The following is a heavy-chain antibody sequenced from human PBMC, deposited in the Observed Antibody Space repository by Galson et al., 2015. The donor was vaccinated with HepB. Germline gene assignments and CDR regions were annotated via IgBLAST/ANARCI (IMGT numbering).Heavy chain of an antibody. CDR2: INPNSGGT. V-gene: IGHV1-2*06. J-gene: IGHJ4*02. CDR3: ARVPAGYPFDY. CDR1: GYTFTGYY. Sequence: SVKVSCKASGYTFTGYYMHWVRQAPGQGLEWMGRINPNSGGTNYAQKFQGRVTMTRDTSISTAYMELSRLRPDDTAVYYCARVPAGYPFDYWGQGTLVTVSS. D-gene: IGHD3-9*01.